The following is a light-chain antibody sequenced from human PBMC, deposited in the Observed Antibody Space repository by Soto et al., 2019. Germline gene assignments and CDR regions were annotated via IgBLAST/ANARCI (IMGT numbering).Light chain of an antibody. Sequence: TTLTQSPSSRSASVGDTVPITCRASQSSSSYLNWYQQKPGKAPKLLIYAASSLKRGVPSRFSGSGSGIDFTLTISRLQPEDFATYYCQQSYGTFGPGTKVDIK. CDR2: AAS. J-gene: IGKJ3*01. CDR3: QQSYGT. V-gene: IGKV1-39*01. CDR1: QSSSSY.